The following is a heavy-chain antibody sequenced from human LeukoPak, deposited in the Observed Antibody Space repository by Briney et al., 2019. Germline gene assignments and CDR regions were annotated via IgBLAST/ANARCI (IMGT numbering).Heavy chain of an antibody. V-gene: IGHV4-59*01. CDR3: ARVFSSMYYFDY. D-gene: IGHD2-8*01. CDR1: GGSISSYY. CDR2: IYYSGST. J-gene: IGHJ4*02. Sequence: SETLSLTCTVSGGSISSYYWSWIRQPPGKGLEWIGYIYYSGSTNYNPSLKSRVTISVDTSKNQFSLKLSSVTAADTAVYYCARVFSSMYYFDYWGQGTLVTVSS.